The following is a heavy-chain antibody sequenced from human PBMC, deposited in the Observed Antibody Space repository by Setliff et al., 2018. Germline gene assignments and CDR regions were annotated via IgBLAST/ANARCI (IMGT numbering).Heavy chain of an antibody. CDR3: ARGPRYSGSYYVNY. CDR1: GGSFSGYY. CDR2: INHSGSS. J-gene: IGHJ4*02. Sequence: SETLSLTCAVYGGSFSGYYWTWIRQPPGKGLEWIGEINHSGSSNYNPSLKSRVTISVDTSKNQFSLNMSSVTAADTAVYYCARGPRYSGSYYVNYWGQGTLVTVSS. V-gene: IGHV4-34*01. D-gene: IGHD1-26*01.